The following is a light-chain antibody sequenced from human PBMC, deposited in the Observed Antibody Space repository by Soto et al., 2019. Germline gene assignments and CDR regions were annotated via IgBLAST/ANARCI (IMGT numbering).Light chain of an antibody. CDR1: SSDVGGYNY. V-gene: IGLV2-14*01. J-gene: IGLJ1*01. CDR2: DVS. Sequence: QSALTQPASVSGSPGQSITISCTGTSSDVGGYNYVSWYQQHPGKAPKLRIYDVSNRPSGVSNRFSGSKSGNTASLTISGLQSEDEADYYCRSYTSSSTLLFGTGTKVPV. CDR3: RSYTSSSTLL.